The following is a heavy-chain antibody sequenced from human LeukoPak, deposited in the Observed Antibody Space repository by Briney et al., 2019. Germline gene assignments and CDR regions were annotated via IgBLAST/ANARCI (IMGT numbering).Heavy chain of an antibody. D-gene: IGHD1-1*01. V-gene: IGHV4-59*01. Sequence: SETLSLTCTVSGGSISSYYWSWIRQPPGKALEWIGYIYYSGNTNYNPPLKSRVTISMDTSKKQFSLNLNSVTAADAAVYYCARMDLTSAGTVDYWGQGTLVTVSS. CDR1: GGSISSYY. J-gene: IGHJ4*02. CDR3: ARMDLTSAGTVDY. CDR2: IYYSGNT.